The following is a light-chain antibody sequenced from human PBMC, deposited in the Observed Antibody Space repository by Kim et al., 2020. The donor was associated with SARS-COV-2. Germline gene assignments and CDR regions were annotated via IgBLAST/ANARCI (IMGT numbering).Light chain of an antibody. CDR1: QSVSSY. V-gene: IGKV3-11*01. Sequence: LSPGERATLSGRASQSVSSYLAWYQQKPGQAPRLLFYDVSNRATGIPARFSGSGSGTDFTLTISSLEPEDFAVYYCQQRSIWPLTFGGGTKVDIK. CDR2: DVS. J-gene: IGKJ4*01. CDR3: QQRSIWPLT.